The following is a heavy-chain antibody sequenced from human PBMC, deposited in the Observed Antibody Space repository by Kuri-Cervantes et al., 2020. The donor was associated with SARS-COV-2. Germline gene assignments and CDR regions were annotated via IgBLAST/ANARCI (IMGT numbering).Heavy chain of an antibody. D-gene: IGHD6-6*01. CDR1: GYTFTSYD. CDR3: ARGHRPRVLAARTQKRLYYYYMDV. Sequence: ASVKVSCKASGYTFTSYDINWVRQATGQGLEWMGWMNPNSVNTGYAQKFQGRVAMTTDTSTSTAYMELSSLRSEDTAVYYCARGHRPRVLAARTQKRLYYYYMDVWGKGTTVTVSS. CDR2: MNPNSVNT. J-gene: IGHJ6*03. V-gene: IGHV1-8*01.